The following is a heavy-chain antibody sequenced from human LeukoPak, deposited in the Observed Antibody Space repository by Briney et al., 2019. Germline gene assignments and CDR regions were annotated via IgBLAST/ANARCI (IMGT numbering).Heavy chain of an antibody. CDR2: VSGNGGST. CDR1: GFTFSSYA. J-gene: IGHJ6*03. V-gene: IGHV3-23*01. CDR3: AKDSDYYYYMDV. Sequence: HSGGSLRLSCAASGFTFSSYAMTWVRQATGKGLEWVSTVSGNGGSTYYADSVKGRFTISRDNSKNTLYLQMNSLRAEDTAVYYCAKDSDYYYYMDVWGTGTTVTVSS.